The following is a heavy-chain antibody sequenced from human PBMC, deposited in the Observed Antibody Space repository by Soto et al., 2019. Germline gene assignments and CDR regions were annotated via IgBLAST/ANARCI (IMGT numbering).Heavy chain of an antibody. V-gene: IGHV3-21*01. CDR2: ISSRSSYV. D-gene: IGHD1-26*01. J-gene: IGHJ6*02. CDR1: GCTFSSYS. Sequence: RSLRLSCAASGCTFSSYSMHWVRQAPGKGLEWVSSISSRSSYVYYADSVKGRFTISRDNAKNSLYLQMNSLRAEDTAVYYCARDGMGGRRWEPYYYYGMDVWGQGTTVTVSS. CDR3: ARDGMGGRRWEPYYYYGMDV.